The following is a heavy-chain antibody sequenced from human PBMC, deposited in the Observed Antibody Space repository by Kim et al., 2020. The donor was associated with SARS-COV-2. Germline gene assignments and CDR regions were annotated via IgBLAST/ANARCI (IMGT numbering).Heavy chain of an antibody. CDR3: AGVGYDYGDYYFDY. D-gene: IGHD4-17*01. V-gene: IGHV3-7*03. J-gene: IGHJ4*02. Sequence: YVDTWKGRITITRDNAKNPLYLQMKSLGAEGTAVYYCAGVGYDYGDYYFDYWGQGTLVTVSS.